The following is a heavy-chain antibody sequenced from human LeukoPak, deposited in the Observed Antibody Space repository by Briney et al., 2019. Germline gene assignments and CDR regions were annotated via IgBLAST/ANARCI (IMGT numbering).Heavy chain of an antibody. J-gene: IGHJ4*02. CDR2: IKQDGSEK. CDR3: ARDHGSVRWELPDY. V-gene: IGHV3-7*01. D-gene: IGHD1-26*01. Sequence: GGSLRLSCAASGFTVSSNYMSWVRQAPGKGLEWVANIKQDGSEKYYVDSVKGRFTISRDNAKNSLYLQMNSLRAEDTAVYYCARDHGSVRWELPDYWGQGTLVTVSS. CDR1: GFTVSSNY.